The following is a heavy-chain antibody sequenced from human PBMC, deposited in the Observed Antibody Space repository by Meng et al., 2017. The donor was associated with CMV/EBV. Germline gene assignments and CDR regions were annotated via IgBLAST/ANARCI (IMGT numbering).Heavy chain of an antibody. D-gene: IGHD3-22*01. CDR1: GFTFSSYA. J-gene: IGHJ4*02. CDR2: ISYDGSNK. CDR3: AKDLISTYYYDSSGSY. V-gene: IGHV3-30*04. Sequence: GESLRLSCAASGFTFSSYAMHWVRQAPGKGLEWVAVISYDGSNKYYADSVKGRFTISRDNSKNTLYLQMNSLGAEDTAVYYCAKDLISTYYYDSSGSYWGQGTLVTVSS.